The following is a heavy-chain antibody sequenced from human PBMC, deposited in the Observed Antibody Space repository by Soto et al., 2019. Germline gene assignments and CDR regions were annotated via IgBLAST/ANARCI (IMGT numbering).Heavy chain of an antibody. V-gene: IGHV3-30-3*01. Sequence: PGGSLRLSCAASGFTFSSSPMHWVRQAPGKGLEWVTVISSDGSNEYWADSVKGRFTISRDNSKNTLYLQMNSLRAEDTEVYYCARGSVSRAFDIWGQGTVVTVSS. J-gene: IGHJ3*02. CDR1: GFTFSSSP. CDR2: ISSDGSNE. CDR3: ARGSVSRAFDI.